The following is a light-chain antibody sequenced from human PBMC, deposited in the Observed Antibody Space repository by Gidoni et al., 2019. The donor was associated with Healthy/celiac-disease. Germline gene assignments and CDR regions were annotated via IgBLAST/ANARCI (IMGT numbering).Light chain of an antibody. CDR2: IAS. V-gene: IGKV1-NL1*01. CDR3: QQYYSTPYT. J-gene: IGKJ2*01. Sequence: DIQMTQSPSSLSASVGDRVTITCRASQGITNSLAWYQQKPGKAPKLLVYIASRLESGVPSRFSGSGSGTDYTLTISILQPEDFATYYCQQYYSTPYTFGQGTKLEIK. CDR1: QGITNS.